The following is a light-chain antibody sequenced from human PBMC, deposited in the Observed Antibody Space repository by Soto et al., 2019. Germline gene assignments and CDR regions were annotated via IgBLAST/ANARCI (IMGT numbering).Light chain of an antibody. J-gene: IGKJ4*01. CDR2: GAS. CDR3: QQYGVSSS. V-gene: IGKV3-20*01. Sequence: EIALTQSPGTLSLSPGERATLSCRASQTISNTFLAWYQQRPGQAPRLLIYGASGRAAGIPDRFSGSGSGTDFTLSISRLEPEDFAVYYCQQYGVSSSFGGGTKVDIK. CDR1: QTISNTF.